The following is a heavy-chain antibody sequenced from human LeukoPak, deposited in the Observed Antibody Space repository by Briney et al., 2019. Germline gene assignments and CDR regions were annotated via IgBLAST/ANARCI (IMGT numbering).Heavy chain of an antibody. V-gene: IGHV1-69*13. D-gene: IGHD2-15*01. CDR3: ARALGYCSGGSCYGDAFDI. J-gene: IGHJ3*02. CDR2: IIPIFGTA. CDR1: GGTFSSYA. Sequence: SVKVSCKASGGTFSSYAISWVRQAPGQGLEWMGGIIPIFGTANYAQKFQGRVTITADESTSTAYMELSRLRSDDTAVYYCARALGYCSGGSCYGDAFDIWGQGTMVTVSS.